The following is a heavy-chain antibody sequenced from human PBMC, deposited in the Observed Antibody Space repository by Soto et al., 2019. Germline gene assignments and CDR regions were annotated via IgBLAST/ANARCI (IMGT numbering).Heavy chain of an antibody. CDR1: GGTFSSYT. CDR2: IIPMFGTG. V-gene: IGHV1-69*12. D-gene: IGHD2-2*01. CDR3: ARRYCISPSCHYYGLDV. Sequence: QVQLVQSGAEVKKPGSSVKVSCKASGGTFSSYTISWVRQAPGQGLEWMEGIIPMFGTGNYAQKFQGRVTITADESTNTAYMELSSLRSEDTAVYYCARRYCISPSCHYYGLDVWGQGTTVTVSS. J-gene: IGHJ6*02.